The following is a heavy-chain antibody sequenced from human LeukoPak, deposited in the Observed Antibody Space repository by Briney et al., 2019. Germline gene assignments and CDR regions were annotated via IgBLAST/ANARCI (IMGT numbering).Heavy chain of an antibody. CDR1: GGSISSYC. CDR3: ARHDYGSGSYGAFDI. V-gene: IGHV4-59*01. CDR2: IYYSGST. J-gene: IGHJ3*02. D-gene: IGHD3-10*01. Sequence: SETLSLTCTVSGGSISSYCWSWIRQPPGKGLEWIGYIYYSGSTNYNPSLKSRVTISVDTSKNQFSLKLSSVTAADTAVYYCARHDYGSGSYGAFDIWGQGTMVTVSS.